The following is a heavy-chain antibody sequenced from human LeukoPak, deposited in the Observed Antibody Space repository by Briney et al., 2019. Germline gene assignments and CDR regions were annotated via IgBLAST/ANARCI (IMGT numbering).Heavy chain of an antibody. CDR2: ISYDGSNK. CDR1: GFTFSSYG. D-gene: IGHD3-22*01. Sequence: GGSLRLSCAASGFTFSSYGMHWVRQAPGKGLEWVAVISYDGSNKYYADSVKGRFTISRDNSKNTLYLQMNSLRAEDTAVYYCAKSSYYDSSGYYREYYFDYWGQGTLVTVSS. V-gene: IGHV3-30*18. CDR3: AKSSYYDSSGYYREYYFDY. J-gene: IGHJ4*02.